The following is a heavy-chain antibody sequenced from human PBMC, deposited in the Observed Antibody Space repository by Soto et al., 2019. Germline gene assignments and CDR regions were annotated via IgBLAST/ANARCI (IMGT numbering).Heavy chain of an antibody. D-gene: IGHD3-10*01. Sequence: GASVKVSCKAPGYTFTSYAISWVRQAPGQGLEWMGGIIPIFGKANYAQKCQGRVTITADKSTSTAYMELSSLRSEDTAVYYCAREEVTMVRGVTRFYYYYGMDVWGQGTTVTVSS. V-gene: IGHV1-69*06. CDR2: IIPIFGKA. CDR3: AREEVTMVRGVTRFYYYYGMDV. J-gene: IGHJ6*02. CDR1: GYTFTSYA.